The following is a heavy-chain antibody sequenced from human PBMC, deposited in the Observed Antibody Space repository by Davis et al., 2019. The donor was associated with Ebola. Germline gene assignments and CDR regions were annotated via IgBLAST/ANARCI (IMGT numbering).Heavy chain of an antibody. D-gene: IGHD2-8*02. CDR3: VREGYCTGGVCYGNFDY. V-gene: IGHV1-2*04. Sequence: AASVKVSCKASGYTFTSYGISWVRQAPGQGLEWMGWINPNSGGTNYAQKFQGWVTMTRDTSISTAYMELSRLRSDDTAVYYCVREGYCTGGVCYGNFDYWGQGTLVTVSS. CDR1: GYTFTSYG. J-gene: IGHJ4*02. CDR2: INPNSGGT.